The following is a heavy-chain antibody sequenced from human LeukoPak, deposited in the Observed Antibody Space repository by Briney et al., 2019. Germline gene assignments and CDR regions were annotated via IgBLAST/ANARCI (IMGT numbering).Heavy chain of an antibody. Sequence: GESLKISCKGSGYSFTSYWIGWVRPLPGKGLEWMGIIYPGDSDTRYSPSFQGQVTISADKAISTAYLQWSSLKASDTAMYYCARQSTSSGPIDYWGQGTLVTVSS. D-gene: IGHD6-19*01. J-gene: IGHJ4*02. V-gene: IGHV5-51*01. CDR3: ARQSTSSGPIDY. CDR1: GYSFTSYW. CDR2: IYPGDSDT.